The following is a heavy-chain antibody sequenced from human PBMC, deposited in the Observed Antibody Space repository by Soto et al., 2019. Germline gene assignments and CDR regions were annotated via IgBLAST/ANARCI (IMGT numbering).Heavy chain of an antibody. CDR1: GYTFTSYA. Sequence: QVQLVQSGAEEKKPGASVKVSCKASGYTFTSYAMHLVRQAPGQRLEWMGWINAGNGNTKYSQKFQGRVTITRNTSASAAYMELSSLRTEDTAVYDCATGIVVVTALDYWGQGTLVTVSS. D-gene: IGHD2-21*02. CDR2: INAGNGNT. J-gene: IGHJ4*02. CDR3: ATGIVVVTALDY. V-gene: IGHV1-3*05.